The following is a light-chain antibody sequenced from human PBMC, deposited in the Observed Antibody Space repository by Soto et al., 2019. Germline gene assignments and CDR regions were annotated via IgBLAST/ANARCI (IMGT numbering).Light chain of an antibody. CDR3: QQSYSHPT. CDR1: QSIDIY. J-gene: IGKJ1*01. CDR2: SAS. Sequence: QLTQSPSSLSASVGDRVTITCRASQSIDIYLHWYQQKPGKAPKLLIYSASSSQRGVPSRFSGSGSGTVFTLTISSLQHEDSATYYCQQSYSHPTFGQGTKVEVK. V-gene: IGKV1-39*01.